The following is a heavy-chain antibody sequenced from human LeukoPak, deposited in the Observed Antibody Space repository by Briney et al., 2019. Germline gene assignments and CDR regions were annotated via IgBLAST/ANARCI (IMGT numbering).Heavy chain of an antibody. J-gene: IGHJ4*02. Sequence: GGSLRLSCAASEFTFSSFAMSWVRQAPGKGLDWVSSIHDSGNKIYYADSVRGRFTISRDNAKNTLYLQMNSLRVEDTAVYYCARGRPHGNDYWGQGTLVTVSS. CDR1: EFTFSSFA. D-gene: IGHD4-23*01. CDR3: ARGRPHGNDY. CDR2: IHDSGNKI. V-gene: IGHV3-23*01.